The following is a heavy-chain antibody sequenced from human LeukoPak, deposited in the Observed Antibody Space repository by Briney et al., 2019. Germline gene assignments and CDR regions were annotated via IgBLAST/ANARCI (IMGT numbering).Heavy chain of an antibody. CDR1: GGSFSGYY. Sequence: SETLSLTCAVYGGSFSGYYWSWIRQPPGKGLEWIGEINHSGSTNYNPSLKSRVTISVDTSKNQFSLKLSSVTAADTAVYYCASGGGIGDSSGYYYYFDYWGQGTLVTVSS. J-gene: IGHJ4*02. CDR2: INHSGST. D-gene: IGHD3-22*01. CDR3: ASGGGIGDSSGYYYYFDY. V-gene: IGHV4-34*01.